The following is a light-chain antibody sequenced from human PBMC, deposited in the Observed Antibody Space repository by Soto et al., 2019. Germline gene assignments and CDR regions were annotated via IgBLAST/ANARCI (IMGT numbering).Light chain of an antibody. J-gene: IGLJ1*01. CDR2: DVI. CDR3: SSYTRSSSYV. Sequence: QXAXAQPASVSDSRXQSITISCIGTSSDIGSFNHVSCHQQHPGKAPKLIIYDVINRPSGVSNRFSGSKTGNTACMIISGLQAEDEADYYCSSYTRSSSYVFGSGPKVTDL. CDR1: SSDIGSFNH. V-gene: IGLV2-14*03.